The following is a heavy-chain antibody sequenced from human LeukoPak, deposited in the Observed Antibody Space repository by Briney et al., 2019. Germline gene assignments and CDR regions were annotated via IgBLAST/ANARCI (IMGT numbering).Heavy chain of an antibody. Sequence: ASVKVSCKASGYTFTGYYMHWVRQAPGQGLEWMGWIKPNSGGTNYAQKFQGWVTMTRDTSISTAYMELSRLRSDDTAVYYCARDASMVRGGDFDYWGQGTLVTVSS. CDR2: IKPNSGGT. CDR3: ARDASMVRGGDFDY. CDR1: GYTFTGYY. D-gene: IGHD3-10*01. J-gene: IGHJ4*02. V-gene: IGHV1-2*04.